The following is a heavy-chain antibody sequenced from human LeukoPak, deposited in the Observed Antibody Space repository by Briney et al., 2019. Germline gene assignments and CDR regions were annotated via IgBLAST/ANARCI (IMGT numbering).Heavy chain of an antibody. V-gene: IGHV3-9*01. CDR1: GFTFDDYA. Sequence: GGSLRLSCAVSGFTFDDYAMHWVRQVPGKGLEWVSGINWNSDSIGYADSVKGRFTTSRDNAKNSLYLQMNSLRAEDTAVYFCARYSEVYYYVDVWGAGTTVIVSS. J-gene: IGHJ6*03. CDR3: ARYSEVYYYVDV. CDR2: INWNSDSI.